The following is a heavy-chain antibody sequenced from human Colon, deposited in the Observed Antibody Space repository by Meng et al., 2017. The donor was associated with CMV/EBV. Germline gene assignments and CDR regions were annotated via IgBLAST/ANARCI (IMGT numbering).Heavy chain of an antibody. J-gene: IGHJ5*02. CDR3: ARVGFGELWENWFDP. CDR2: IYSGGST. D-gene: IGHD3-10*01. CDR1: GFSVTNNY. V-gene: IGHV3-66*02. Sequence: GESLKISCAASGFSVTNNYFTWVRQAPGKGLEWVSVIYSGGSTYYADSVKGRFTISRDNSQNTLYLQMNSLRAEDTAVYYCARVGFGELWENWFDPWGQGTLVTVSS.